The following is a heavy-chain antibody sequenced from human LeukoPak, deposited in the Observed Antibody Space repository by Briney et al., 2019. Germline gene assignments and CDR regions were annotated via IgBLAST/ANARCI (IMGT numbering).Heavy chain of an antibody. CDR2: ITGNSVNT. D-gene: IGHD6-19*01. V-gene: IGHV3-23*01. J-gene: IGHJ4*02. CDR3: VKAASGGWYDTNFDY. CDR1: GFTFSIHA. Sequence: GGSLRLSCAASGFTFSIHAMNWVRQAPGKGLEWVSVITGNSVNTFYADSVKGRFTISRDNSKNTLYMYMNSLGAEDAAVYYCVKAASGGWYDTNFDYWGQGTLDTVSS.